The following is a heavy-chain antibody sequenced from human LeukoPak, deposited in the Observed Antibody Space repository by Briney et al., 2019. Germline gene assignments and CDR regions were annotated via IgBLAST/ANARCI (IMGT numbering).Heavy chain of an antibody. Sequence: EASVKVSCKASGYTFTGYYMHWVRQAPGQGAEWMGRINPNSGGTNYGQKFQGRVTMTKDPSISHAYMELSRLRSDEPAVYYCARVHLYYYDSSGYIIPFDYWGRGTLVTVSS. CDR2: INPNSGGT. D-gene: IGHD3-22*01. CDR1: GYTFTGYY. CDR3: ARVHLYYYDSSGYIIPFDY. J-gene: IGHJ4*02. V-gene: IGHV1-2*06.